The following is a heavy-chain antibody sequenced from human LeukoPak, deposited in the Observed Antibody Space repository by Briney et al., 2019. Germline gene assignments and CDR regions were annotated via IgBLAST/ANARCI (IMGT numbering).Heavy chain of an antibody. D-gene: IGHD5-12*01. J-gene: IGHJ4*02. CDR1: GFTFSSYA. CDR3: AKWRSYSSSADDFNY. V-gene: IGHV3-23*01. CDR2: ISGSGGST. Sequence: GGSLRLSCAASGFTFSSYAMSWVRQAPGKGLEWVSAISGSGGSTYYADSVKGRFTISRDNSKNTLYLQMNSLRAEDTAVYYCAKWRSYSSSADDFNYWAQGTLATVAS.